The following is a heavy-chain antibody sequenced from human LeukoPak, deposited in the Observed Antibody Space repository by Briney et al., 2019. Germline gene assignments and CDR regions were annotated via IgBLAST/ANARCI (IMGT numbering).Heavy chain of an antibody. V-gene: IGHV1-2*02. D-gene: IGHD6-13*01. CDR1: GYTFTGYY. CDR3: ARDPRLGIAAAG. Sequence: ASVKVSCKASGYTFTGYYMHWVRQAPGQGLEWMGWINPNSGSTNYAQKFQGRVTMTRDTSISTAYMELSRLRSDDTAVYYCARDPRLGIAAAGWGQGTLVTVSS. J-gene: IGHJ4*02. CDR2: INPNSGST.